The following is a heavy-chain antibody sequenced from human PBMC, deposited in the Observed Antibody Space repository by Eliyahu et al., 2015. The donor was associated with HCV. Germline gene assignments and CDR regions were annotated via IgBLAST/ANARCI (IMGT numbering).Heavy chain of an antibody. J-gene: IGHJ4*02. CDR3: AKTAADQETTVTTPPWAY. CDR2: ITGDGGDT. CDR1: GFTFSXYA. Sequence: EVQLLESGGGLVQPGGSLRLSCAASGFTFSXYAXTWVRQAPGKGLEWVSSITGDGGDTYYADSVKGRFTISRDNSKDTLYLQMNSLRAEDTALYYCAKTAADQETTVTTPPWAYWGQGTLVTVSS. D-gene: IGHD4-17*01. V-gene: IGHV3-23*01.